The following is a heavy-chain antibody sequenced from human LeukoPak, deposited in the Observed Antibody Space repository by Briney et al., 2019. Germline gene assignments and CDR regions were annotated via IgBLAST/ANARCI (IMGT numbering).Heavy chain of an antibody. D-gene: IGHD3-3*01. CDR3: ARDDFWSGYYSGEYAFDI. V-gene: IGHV4-4*07. Sequence: SETLSLTCTVSGGSISSYYWSWIRQPAGKGLEWIERIYTSGSTNYNPSLKSRVTMSVDTSKNQFSLKLSFVTAADTAVYYCARDDFWSGYYSGEYAFDIWGQGTMVTVSS. CDR1: GGSISSYY. J-gene: IGHJ3*02. CDR2: IYTSGST.